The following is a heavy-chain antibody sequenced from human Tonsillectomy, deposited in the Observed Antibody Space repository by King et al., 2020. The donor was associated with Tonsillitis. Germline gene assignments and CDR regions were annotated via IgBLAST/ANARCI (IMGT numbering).Heavy chain of an antibody. CDR1: GGTFSRNA. J-gene: IGHJ3*02. D-gene: IGHD1-26*01. CDR2: IIPIFGTT. CDR3: AREADSGSAGDGFDI. Sequence: VQLVESGAEVKKPGSSVKVSCKASGGTFSRNAISWVRQAPGQGLEWMGGIIPIFGTTNYAPKFQGTVTMTADESTSTAYMELGSLRSEDTAVYYCAREADSGSAGDGFDIWGQGTLVTVSS. V-gene: IGHV1-69*01.